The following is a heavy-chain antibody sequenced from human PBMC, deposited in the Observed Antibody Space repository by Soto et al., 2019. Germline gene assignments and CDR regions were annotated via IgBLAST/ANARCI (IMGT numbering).Heavy chain of an antibody. CDR2: VYSGGGT. Sequence: PSETLSLTCTVSGGSLRGYSWSWIRQSPGKGLEWIGYVYSGGGTNYSPSFMGRVTISVDTTDNQFSLKLNSVTAADTAVYYCARDQVPAALLGGFDPWGQGTLVTAPQ. D-gene: IGHD2-2*01. CDR1: GGSLRGYS. CDR3: ARDQVPAALLGGFDP. V-gene: IGHV4-59*01. J-gene: IGHJ5*02.